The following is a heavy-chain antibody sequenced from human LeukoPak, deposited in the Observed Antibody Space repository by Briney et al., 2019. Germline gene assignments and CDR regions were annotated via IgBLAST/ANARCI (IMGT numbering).Heavy chain of an antibody. CDR1: GFTFDNAW. D-gene: IGHD6-6*01. Sequence: GGSLRLSCAASGFTFDNAWMNWVRQAPGKGLEWVANIKQDGSEKYYVDSVKGRFTISRDNAKNSLYLQMNSLRAEDTAVYYCARQAVAAWSYYYYYMDVWGKGTTVTISS. CDR2: IKQDGSEK. CDR3: ARQAVAAWSYYYYYMDV. J-gene: IGHJ6*03. V-gene: IGHV3-7*01.